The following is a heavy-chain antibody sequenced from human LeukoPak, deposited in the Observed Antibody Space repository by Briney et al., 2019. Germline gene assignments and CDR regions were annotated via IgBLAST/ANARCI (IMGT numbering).Heavy chain of an antibody. D-gene: IGHD2-2*01. V-gene: IGHV1-2*02. CDR2: MSPDSGGT. CDR1: GYTFTGYN. J-gene: IGHJ1*01. Sequence: ASVKVSCKASGYTFTGYNMHWVRQAPGQGPEWMGWMSPDSGGTVFAQKFQGRVTMTRDTSISTAYMELTGLTSDDTAVYYCARAGFCSSTSCYVQHWGQGTLVIVSS. CDR3: ARAGFCSSTSCYVQH.